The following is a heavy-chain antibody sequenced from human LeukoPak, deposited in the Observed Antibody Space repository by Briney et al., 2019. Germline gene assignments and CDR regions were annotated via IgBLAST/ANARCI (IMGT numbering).Heavy chain of an antibody. V-gene: IGHV3-30-3*01. CDR2: ISYDGSNK. J-gene: IGHJ4*02. D-gene: IGHD3-10*01. CDR3: ARLMGSYLDY. Sequence: PGGSLRLSCAASGFTFSSYAMHWVRQAPGKGLEWVAVISYDGSNKYYADSVKGRFTISRDNSKNTLYLQMNSLRGEDTAVYYCARLMGSYLDYWGQGTLVTVSS. CDR1: GFTFSSYA.